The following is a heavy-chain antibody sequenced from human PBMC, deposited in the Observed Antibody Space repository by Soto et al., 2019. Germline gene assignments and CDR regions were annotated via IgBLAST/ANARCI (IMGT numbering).Heavy chain of an antibody. CDR3: ADSWVPTSY. CDR1: GFSFRHYS. Sequence: GGSRRLSCAASGFSFRHYSMHWVRQAPGKGVVWVSRISSDGRTTTYADSVKGRFTISRDNAKSTLYLQMNSLTVEDGAVYYCADSWVPTSYCGPGTLVTVSS. CDR2: ISSDGRTT. J-gene: IGHJ4*02. V-gene: IGHV3-74*01. D-gene: IGHD3-10*01.